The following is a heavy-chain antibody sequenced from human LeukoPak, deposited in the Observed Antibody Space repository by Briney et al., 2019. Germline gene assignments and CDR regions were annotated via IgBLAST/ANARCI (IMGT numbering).Heavy chain of an antibody. CDR3: TRAKRIIMIRGVITRYFDY. V-gene: IGHV4-34*01. CDR2: INHSGST. Sequence: NSSETLSLTCGVYGGSFNTYYWSWIRQPPGKGLEWIGEINHSGSTNYNPSLKSRVTISVDTSKNQFSLKLSSVTAADTAVYYCTRAKRIIMIRGVITRYFDYWGQGTLVTVSS. D-gene: IGHD3-10*01. J-gene: IGHJ4*02. CDR1: GGSFNTYY.